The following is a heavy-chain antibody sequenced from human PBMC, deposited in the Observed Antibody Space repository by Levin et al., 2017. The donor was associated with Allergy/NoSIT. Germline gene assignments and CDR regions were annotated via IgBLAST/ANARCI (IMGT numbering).Heavy chain of an antibody. CDR3: ARVNGPAANEPLDY. D-gene: IGHD2-2*01. CDR1: GGSISSSSYY. CDR2: IYYSGST. V-gene: IGHV4-39*01. Sequence: PSETLSLTCTVSGGSISSSSYYWGWIRQPPGKGLEWIGSIYYSGSTYYNPSLKSRVTISVDTSKNQFSLKLSSVTAADTAVYYCARVNGPAANEPLDYWGQGTLVTVSS. J-gene: IGHJ4*02.